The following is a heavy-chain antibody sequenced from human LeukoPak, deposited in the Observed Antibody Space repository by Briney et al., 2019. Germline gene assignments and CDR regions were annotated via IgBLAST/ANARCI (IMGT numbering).Heavy chain of an antibody. CDR3: AANPPADIVVVPAALYNWFDP. D-gene: IGHD2-2*01. CDR2: IIPIFGTA. Sequence: SVKLSCTASGGTFSSYAISWVRQAPGQGLEWMGGIIPIFGTANYAQKFKGRVTITADESTSTAYMELSSLRSEDTAVYYCAANPPADIVVVPAALYNWFDPWGRGTLVTVSS. V-gene: IGHV1-69*13. CDR1: GGTFSSYA. J-gene: IGHJ5*02.